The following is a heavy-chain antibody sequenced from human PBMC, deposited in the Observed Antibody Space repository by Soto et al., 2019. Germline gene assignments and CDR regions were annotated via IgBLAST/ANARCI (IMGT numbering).Heavy chain of an antibody. Sequence: QLQLQESGPGLVKPSETLSLTCTVSGGSISSSSYYWGWIRQPPGKGLEWIGSIYYSGSTYYNPSIKSRVTISVDTSNNQFSLKLSSVTAANPAVYYCARHTPAISISDHWGQGTLVTVSS. J-gene: IGHJ4*02. CDR2: IYYSGST. CDR3: ARHTPAISISDH. D-gene: IGHD2-15*01. CDR1: GGSISSSSYY. V-gene: IGHV4-39*01.